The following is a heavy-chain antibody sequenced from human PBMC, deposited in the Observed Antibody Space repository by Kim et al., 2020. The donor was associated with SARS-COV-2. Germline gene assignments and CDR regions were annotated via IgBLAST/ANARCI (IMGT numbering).Heavy chain of an antibody. CDR1: GYTFTSYG. CDR2: ISAYNGNT. Sequence: ASVKVSCKASGYTFTSYGISWVRQAPGQGLEWMGWISAYNGNTNYAQKLQGRVTMTTDTSTSTAYMELRSLRSDDTAVYYCARDREHCSSTSCPWGYSSGLGYWGQGTLVSVSS. D-gene: IGHD2-2*01. J-gene: IGHJ4*02. V-gene: IGHV1-18*04. CDR3: ARDREHCSSTSCPWGYSSGLGY.